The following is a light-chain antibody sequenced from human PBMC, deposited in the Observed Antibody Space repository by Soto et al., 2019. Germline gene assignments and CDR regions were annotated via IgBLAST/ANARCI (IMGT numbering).Light chain of an antibody. J-gene: IGLJ2*01. V-gene: IGLV3-1*01. CDR2: QDS. CDR3: PAWDSSHVV. Sequence: SYELTQPPSVSVSPGQTASITCSGDKLGDKYACWYQQKPGQSPVLVIYQDSKRPSGIPERFSGSNSGNTATLTISGTQAMDEADYYCPAWDSSHVVFGGGTKVTVL. CDR1: KLGDKY.